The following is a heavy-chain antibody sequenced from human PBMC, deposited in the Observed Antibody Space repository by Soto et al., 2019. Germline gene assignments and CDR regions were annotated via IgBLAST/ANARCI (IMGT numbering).Heavy chain of an antibody. CDR3: AREYCTSESCYGSDY. CDR1: GYSFTTYG. CDR2: ITSDSVNT. D-gene: IGHD2-8*01. Sequence: QVQLVQSGAEVKNPGASVKDSCWAGGYSFTTYGISWVRQTPGAGLEWMGWITSDSVNTKSAQKFQDILTMTTDTSTSTAYMELGSLRSDDTAIFYCAREYCTSESCYGSDYWGQGTLVTVAS. V-gene: IGHV1-18*01. J-gene: IGHJ4*02.